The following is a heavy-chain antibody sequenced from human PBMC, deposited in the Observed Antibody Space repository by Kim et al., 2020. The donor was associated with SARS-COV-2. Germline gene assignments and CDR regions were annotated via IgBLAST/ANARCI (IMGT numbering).Heavy chain of an antibody. Sequence: NPSLKSRLPIAVDTSKNQFSLKLSSVTAADTAVYYCASLSQLLVPNWFDPWGQGTLVTVSS. V-gene: IGHV4-34*01. D-gene: IGHD5-18*01. CDR3: ASLSQLLVPNWFDP. J-gene: IGHJ5*02.